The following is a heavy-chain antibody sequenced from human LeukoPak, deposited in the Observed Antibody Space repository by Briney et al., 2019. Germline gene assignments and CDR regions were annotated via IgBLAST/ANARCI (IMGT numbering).Heavy chain of an antibody. CDR1: GGSFSGYY. CDR2: IYYSGST. Sequence: PSETLSLTCAVYGGSFSGYYWSWIRQPPGKGLEWIGSIYYSGSTYYNPSLKSRVTISVDTSKNQFSLKLSSVTAADTAVYYCARVRVVPAAINWFDPWGQGTLVTVSS. CDR3: ARVRVVPAAINWFDP. V-gene: IGHV4-34*01. J-gene: IGHJ5*02. D-gene: IGHD2-2*01.